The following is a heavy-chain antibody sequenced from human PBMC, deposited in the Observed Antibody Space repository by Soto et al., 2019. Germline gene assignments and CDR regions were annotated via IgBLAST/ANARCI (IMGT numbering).Heavy chain of an antibody. J-gene: IGHJ6*03. D-gene: IGHD2-15*01. CDR2: INPSGGST. CDR1: GYTFTSYY. CDR3: ASGYCSGGSCYRDYYMDV. Sequence: ASVKVSCKASGYTFTSYYMHWVRQAPGQGLEWMGIINPSGGSTSYAQKFQGRVTMTRDTSTSTVYMELSSLRSEDTAVYYCASGYCSGGSCYRDYYMDVWGKGTTVTVSS. V-gene: IGHV1-46*03.